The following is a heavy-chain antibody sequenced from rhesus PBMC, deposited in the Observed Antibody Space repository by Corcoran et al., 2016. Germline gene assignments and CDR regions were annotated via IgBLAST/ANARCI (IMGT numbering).Heavy chain of an antibody. V-gene: IGHV3-201*01. D-gene: IGHD2-33*01. CDR1: GFTFDDYA. CDR3: ARESGSGYFDY. J-gene: IGHJ4*01. Sequence: EVQLVESGGGVVQPGGSLRLSCAASGFTFDDYAMHWVRQAPGKGLEWVSCISVSGGSTYYADSVKGQFTISRDNAKNSLYLQMGSLRAEDTALYYCARESGSGYFDYWGQGVLVTVSS. CDR2: ISVSGGST.